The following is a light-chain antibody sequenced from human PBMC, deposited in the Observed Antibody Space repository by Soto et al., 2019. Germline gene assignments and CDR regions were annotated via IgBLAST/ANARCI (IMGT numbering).Light chain of an antibody. CDR1: QSVSSSY. J-gene: IGKJ1*01. V-gene: IGKV3-20*01. CDR3: QQYGSSPTT. CDR2: GAS. Sequence: IVLTQSPGILSLSPGERATLSCRASQSVSSSYLAWYQQKPGQAPRLLIYGASSRATGIPDRFSGSGSGTDFTLTISRLEPEDFAVYYCQQYGSSPTTFGQGTKVDIK.